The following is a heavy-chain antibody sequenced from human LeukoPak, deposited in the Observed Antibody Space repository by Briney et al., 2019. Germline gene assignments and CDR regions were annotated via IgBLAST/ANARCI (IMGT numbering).Heavy chain of an antibody. CDR2: IANSENTI. CDR3: SRDPRTLDY. D-gene: IGHD3/OR15-3a*01. J-gene: IGHJ4*02. V-gene: IGHV3-11*01. CDR1: GFTFSDTY. Sequence: GGSLRLSCAASGFTFSDTYMTWIRQVPGKGLEWVAHIANSENTIMCADSVKGRFTISRDNAKNSLFLQMNSLRAEDTAVYYCSRDPRTLDYWGQGTLVTVSS.